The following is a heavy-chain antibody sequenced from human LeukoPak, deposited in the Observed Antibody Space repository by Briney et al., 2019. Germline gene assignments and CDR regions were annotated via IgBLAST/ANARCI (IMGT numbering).Heavy chain of an antibody. J-gene: IGHJ4*02. CDR2: ISSSSSYI. V-gene: IGHV3-21*01. D-gene: IGHD2-15*01. CDR3: ARISGGRDY. Sequence: GRSLRLSCAASGFTFSSYGMSWVRQAPGKGLEWVSSISSSSSYIYYADSVKGRFTISRDNAKNSLYLQMNSLRAEDTAVYYCARISGGRDYWGQGTLVTVSS. CDR1: GFTFSSYG.